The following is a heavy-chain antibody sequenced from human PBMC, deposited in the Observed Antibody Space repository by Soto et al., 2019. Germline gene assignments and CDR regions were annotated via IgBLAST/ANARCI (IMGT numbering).Heavy chain of an antibody. Sequence: PSETLSLTCTLSGGSISSVSCTWIRQPPGEELEWIGYIHYSGNTRYNPSLKSRVTISVDTSKNQCSLKLSSVTAAATAFYYCARMAEGNDYYYPLDVGAQGTTVTVSS. J-gene: IGHJ6*02. D-gene: IGHD3-22*01. V-gene: IGHV4-59*01. CDR1: GGSISSVS. CDR2: IHYSGNT. CDR3: ARMAEGNDYYYPLDV.